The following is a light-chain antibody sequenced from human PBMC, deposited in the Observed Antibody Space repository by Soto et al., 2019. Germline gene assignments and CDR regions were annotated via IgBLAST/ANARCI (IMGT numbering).Light chain of an antibody. Sequence: VIWMTQSPSLLSASTGDRVTISCRMSQGISSYLAWYQQKPGKAPKLLIYKASSLESGVPSRFSGSGSGTEFTLTISSLQPDDFATYYCQQYNSYSWTFGQGTKVDIK. V-gene: IGKV1D-8*03. J-gene: IGKJ1*01. CDR3: QQYNSYSWT. CDR1: QGISSY. CDR2: KAS.